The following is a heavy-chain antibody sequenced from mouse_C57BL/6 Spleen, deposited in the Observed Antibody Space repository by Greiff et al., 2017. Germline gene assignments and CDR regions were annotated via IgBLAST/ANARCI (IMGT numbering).Heavy chain of an antibody. CDR1: GYTFTSYW. V-gene: IGHV1-69*01. Sequence: QVQLKQPGAELVMPGASVKLSCKASGYTFTSYWMHWVKQRPGQGLEWIGEIDPSDSYTNYNQKFKGKATLTVDKSSSTAYMQLSSLTSEDSSVYYCASMGLLYDYWGQGTTLTVSS. CDR3: ASMGLLYDY. D-gene: IGHD2-12*01. J-gene: IGHJ2*01. CDR2: IDPSDSYT.